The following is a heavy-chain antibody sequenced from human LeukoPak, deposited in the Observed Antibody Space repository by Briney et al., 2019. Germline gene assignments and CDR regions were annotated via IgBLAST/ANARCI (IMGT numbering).Heavy chain of an antibody. CDR1: GFDFSAYE. CDR3: TTLGYHLDS. D-gene: IGHD3-22*01. J-gene: IGHJ4*02. V-gene: IGHV3-48*03. CDR2: FAGSDTTK. Sequence: GRSLRLSCAASGFDFSAYEMNWVRQAPGKGLEWVAYFAGSDTTKYYADSVKGRFTISRDNAKNSLYLQMNSLRAEDTALYYCTTLGYHLDSWGQGTLVT.